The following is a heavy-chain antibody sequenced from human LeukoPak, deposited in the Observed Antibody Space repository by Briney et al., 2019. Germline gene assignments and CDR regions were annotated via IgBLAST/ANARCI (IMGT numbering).Heavy chain of an antibody. CDR1: GFTFSSYA. CDR2: IWYDGSNK. V-gene: IGHV3-33*06. J-gene: IGHJ4*02. D-gene: IGHD3-9*01. CDR3: AKDGVYYDILTSYSSYYFDY. Sequence: GRSLRLSCAASGFTFSSYAMHWVRQAPGKGLEWVAVIWYDGSNKYYADSMKGRFTISRDNSKNTLYLQMNSLRVEDTAVYYCAKDGVYYDILTSYSSYYFDYWGQGTLVTVSS.